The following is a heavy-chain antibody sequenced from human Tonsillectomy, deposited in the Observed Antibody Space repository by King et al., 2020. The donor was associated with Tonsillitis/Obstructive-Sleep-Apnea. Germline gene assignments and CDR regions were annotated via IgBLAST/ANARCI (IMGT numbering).Heavy chain of an antibody. CDR2: IYYSGST. Sequence: VQLQESGPGLVKPSETLSLTCTISGGSISSYYWSWLRQPPGKGLEWIGNIYYSGSTNYHPSLKSRVTISVAPSKNQFSLKLSSVTAADTAVYYCARVEYYGSGSDCYGMDVWGQGTTVTVSS. CDR3: ARVEYYGSGSDCYGMDV. D-gene: IGHD3-10*01. V-gene: IGHV4-59*01. CDR1: GGSISSYY. J-gene: IGHJ6*02.